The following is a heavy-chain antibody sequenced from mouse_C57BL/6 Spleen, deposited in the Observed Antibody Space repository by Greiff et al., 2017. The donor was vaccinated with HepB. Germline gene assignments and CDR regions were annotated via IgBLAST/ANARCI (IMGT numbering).Heavy chain of an antibody. CDR3: ARGGAQATGFAY. J-gene: IGHJ3*01. CDR1: GYTFTSYW. Sequence: VQLQQPGAELVKPGASVKLSCKASGYTFTSYWMQWVKQRPGQGLEWIGEIDPSDSYTNYNQKFKGKATLTVDTSSSTAYMQLSSLTSEDSAVYYCARGGAQATGFAYWGQGTLVTVSA. CDR2: IDPSDSYT. V-gene: IGHV1-50*01. D-gene: IGHD3-2*02.